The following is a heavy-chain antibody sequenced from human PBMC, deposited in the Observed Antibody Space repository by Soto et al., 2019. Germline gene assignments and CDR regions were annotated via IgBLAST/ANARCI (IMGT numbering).Heavy chain of an antibody. D-gene: IGHD6-13*01. CDR1: GFTFSSYA. V-gene: IGHV3-23*01. CDR2: ISGSGGST. Sequence: LRLSCAASGFTFSSYAMSWVRQAPGKGLEWVSAISGSGGSTYYADSVKGRFTISRDNSKNTLYLQMNSLRAEDTAVYYCAKDGIAAAGSYYYGMDVWGQGTTVTVSS. CDR3: AKDGIAAAGSYYYGMDV. J-gene: IGHJ6*02.